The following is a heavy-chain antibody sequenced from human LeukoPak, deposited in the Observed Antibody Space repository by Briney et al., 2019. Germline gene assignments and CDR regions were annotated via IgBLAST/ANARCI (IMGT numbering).Heavy chain of an antibody. D-gene: IGHD6-13*01. V-gene: IGHV3-23*01. Sequence: PGGSLRLSCAASGFTFSSYAMSWVRQAPGKGLEWVSAISGSGGSTYYADSVKGRFTISRDNSKNTLYLQMNSLRAEDTALYYCAKERHGSGWFSYYFDYWGQGALVTVSS. CDR2: ISGSGGST. J-gene: IGHJ4*02. CDR3: AKERHGSGWFSYYFDY. CDR1: GFTFSSYA.